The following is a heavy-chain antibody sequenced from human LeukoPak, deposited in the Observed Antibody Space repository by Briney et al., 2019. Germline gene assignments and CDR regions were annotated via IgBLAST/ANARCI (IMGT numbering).Heavy chain of an antibody. D-gene: IGHD2-8*02. CDR1: GYTFTVYH. Sequence: ASVKVSRKTSGYTFTVYHIHWVRQAPGQGLEWMGWINPNSGGTNYAQKLQDRVTMTGDTSISTAYMELRSLTSDDAAVYYCGLVASGNWWFDPWGQGTLVTVSS. CDR2: INPNSGGT. J-gene: IGHJ5*02. CDR3: GLVASGNWWFDP. V-gene: IGHV1-2*02.